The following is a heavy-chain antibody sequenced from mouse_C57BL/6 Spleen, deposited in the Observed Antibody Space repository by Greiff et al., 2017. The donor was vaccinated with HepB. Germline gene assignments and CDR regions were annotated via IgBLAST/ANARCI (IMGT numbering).Heavy chain of an antibody. CDR2: IYPGSGST. D-gene: IGHD2-5*01. J-gene: IGHJ2*01. CDR3: ARDWDYSNYFDY. Sequence: QVHVKQPGAELVKPGASVKMSCKASGYTFTSYWITWVKQRPGQGLEWIGDIYPGSGSTNYNEKFKSKATLTVDTSSSTAYMQLSSLTSEDSAVYYCARDWDYSNYFDYWGQGTTLTVSS. CDR1: GYTFTSYW. V-gene: IGHV1-55*01.